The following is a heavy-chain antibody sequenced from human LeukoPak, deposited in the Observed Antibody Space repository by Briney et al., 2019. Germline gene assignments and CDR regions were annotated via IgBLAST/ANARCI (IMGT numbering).Heavy chain of an antibody. D-gene: IGHD2-15*01. Sequence: SETLSLTCTVSGGSISSYYWSWIRQPPGKGLEWIGYIYYSGSTNYNPSLKSRVTISVDTSKNQFSLKLSSVTAADTAVYYCAREILGYCSGGSCLYFDYWGQGTLVTVSS. CDR1: GGSISSYY. J-gene: IGHJ4*02. CDR2: IYYSGST. V-gene: IGHV4-59*01. CDR3: AREILGYCSGGSCLYFDY.